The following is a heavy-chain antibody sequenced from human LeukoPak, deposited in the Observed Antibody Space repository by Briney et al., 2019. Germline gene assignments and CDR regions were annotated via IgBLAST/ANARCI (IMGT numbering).Heavy chain of an antibody. D-gene: IGHD3-22*01. V-gene: IGHV4-4*07. CDR3: ASTTYYYDSSGYYFLDY. J-gene: IGHJ4*02. Sequence: SETLSLTCTVSGGSISSYYWSWIRQPAGKGLEWIGRLDTSGSTNNNPPRKSRVTMSGDTSKEQFYLKLSSVTAADTAVYYCASTTYYYDSSGYYFLDYWGQGTLVTVSS. CDR1: GGSISSYY. CDR2: LDTSGST.